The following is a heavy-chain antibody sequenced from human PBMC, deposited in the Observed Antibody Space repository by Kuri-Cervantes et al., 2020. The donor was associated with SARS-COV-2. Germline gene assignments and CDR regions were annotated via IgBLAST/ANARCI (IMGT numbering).Heavy chain of an antibody. Sequence: GESLKISCAASGFTFSSYAMSWVRQAPGKGLEWVSAISGSGGSTYYADSVKGRFTISRDNSKNTLYLQMNSLRAEDTAVYYCAKVKEGGSYYYFDYWGQGTLVTVSS. CDR3: AKVKEGGSYYYFDY. D-gene: IGHD1-26*01. V-gene: IGHV3-23*01. J-gene: IGHJ4*02. CDR2: ISGSGGST. CDR1: GFTFSSYA.